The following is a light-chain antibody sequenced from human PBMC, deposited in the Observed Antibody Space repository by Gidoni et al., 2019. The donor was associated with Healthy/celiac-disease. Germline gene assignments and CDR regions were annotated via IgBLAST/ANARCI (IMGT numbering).Light chain of an antibody. CDR3: QQYGSSPRWT. V-gene: IGKV3-20*01. Sequence: EIVLTQSPGTLSLAPGERATLSCRASQSVSSSYLAWYQQKPGQAPRLLIYGASSRATGIPDFTLPISRLEPEDFAVYYCQQYGSSPRWTFGQGTKVEIK. CDR2: GAS. J-gene: IGKJ1*01. CDR1: QSVSSSY.